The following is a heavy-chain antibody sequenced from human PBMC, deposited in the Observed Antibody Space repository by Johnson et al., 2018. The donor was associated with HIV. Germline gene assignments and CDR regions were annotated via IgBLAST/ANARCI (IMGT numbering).Heavy chain of an antibody. Sequence: QVQLVESGGGVVQPGRSLRLSCAASGFTFSSYGMHWVRQAPGKGLEWVAFIRYAGSNKYYADYVKGRFTISRDNSKNTLYLQMNSLRAEDTAVYYCAKGPILDDGFDIWGQGTMVTVSS. CDR1: GFTFSSYG. CDR3: AKGPILDDGFDI. CDR2: IRYAGSNK. V-gene: IGHV3-30*02. D-gene: IGHD3-3*01. J-gene: IGHJ3*02.